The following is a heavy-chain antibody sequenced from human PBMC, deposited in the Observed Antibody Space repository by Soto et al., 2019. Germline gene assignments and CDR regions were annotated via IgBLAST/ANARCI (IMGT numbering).Heavy chain of an antibody. V-gene: IGHV4-59*08. Sequence: PSETLSLTCTVSGGSFSSSYWSWIRQPPGKGLEWIGYMSYSGSTNSSPSLKSRVTISVDTSKNQFSLKLSSVTAADTAVYYCARHHFYCTGGSCYLQAYHYYGLDVWGQGTTVTVSS. D-gene: IGHD2-15*01. CDR3: ARHHFYCTGGSCYLQAYHYYGLDV. CDR1: GGSFSSSY. J-gene: IGHJ6*02. CDR2: MSYSGST.